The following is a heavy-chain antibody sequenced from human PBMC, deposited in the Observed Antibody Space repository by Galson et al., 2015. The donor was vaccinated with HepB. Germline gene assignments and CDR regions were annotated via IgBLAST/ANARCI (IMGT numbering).Heavy chain of an antibody. V-gene: IGHV3-23*01. CDR2: ISGSGGST. Sequence: SLRLSCAASGFTFSSYAMSWVRQAPGKGLEWVSAISGSGGSTYYADSVKGRFTISRDNSKNTLYLQMNSLRAEDTAVYYCCITIFGVVTPGGHFQHWGQGTLVTVSS. J-gene: IGHJ1*01. CDR1: GFTFSSYA. D-gene: IGHD3-3*01. CDR3: CITIFGVVTPGGHFQH.